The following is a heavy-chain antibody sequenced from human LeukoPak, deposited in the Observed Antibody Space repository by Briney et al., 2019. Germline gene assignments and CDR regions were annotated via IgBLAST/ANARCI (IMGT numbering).Heavy chain of an antibody. D-gene: IGHD6-13*01. V-gene: IGHV1-2*02. CDR3: ARVWPGSSSWLYCYYGMDV. CDR2: INPNSGGT. J-gene: IGHJ6*02. Sequence: GASVKVSCKASGYTFTGYYMHWVRQAPGQGLEWMGWINPNSGGTNYAQKFQGRVTMTRDTSISTAYMELSRLRSDDTAVYYCARVWPGSSSWLYCYYGMDVWGQGTTVTVSS. CDR1: GYTFTGYY.